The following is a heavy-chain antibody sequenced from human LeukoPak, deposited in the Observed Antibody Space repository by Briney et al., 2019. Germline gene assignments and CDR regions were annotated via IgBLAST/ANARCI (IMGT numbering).Heavy chain of an antibody. CDR2: IYTSGST. J-gene: IGHJ4*02. CDR3: ARYDSSGYFDY. V-gene: IGHV4-59*10. Sequence: SETLSLTCAVYGGSFSGYYWSWIRQPAGKGLEWIGRIYTSGSTNYNPSLKSRVTMSVDTSKNQFSLKLSSVTAADTAVYYCARYDSSGYFDYWGQGTLVTVSS. CDR1: GGSFSGYY. D-gene: IGHD3-22*01.